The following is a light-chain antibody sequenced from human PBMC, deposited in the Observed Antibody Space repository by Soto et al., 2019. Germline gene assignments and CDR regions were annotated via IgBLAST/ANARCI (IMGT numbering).Light chain of an antibody. V-gene: IGKV3-20*01. CDR3: QLYDTSPRT. CDR2: GAS. J-gene: IGKJ1*01. Sequence: MLTQSPGTMSLSPEERATLSCRASQSVSSNYLAWYQQKSGQAPMLLIYGASNRASGIPDRFSGSGSGTDFTLTIRRLEPEDFAVYSCQLYDTSPRTFGQGTKVEFK. CDR1: QSVSSNY.